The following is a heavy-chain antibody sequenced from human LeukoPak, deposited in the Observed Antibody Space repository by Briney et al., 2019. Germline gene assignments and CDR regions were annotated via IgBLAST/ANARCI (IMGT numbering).Heavy chain of an antibody. J-gene: IGHJ6*03. CDR3: ARVVLYYYYYMDV. Sequence: SGGSLRLSCAASGFTFSSYSMNWVRQAPGKGLEWVSSISSSSSYIYYADSVKGRFTISRDNAKNSLYLQMNSLRAEDTAVYYCARVVLYYYYYMDVWGKGTTVTVSS. CDR2: ISSSSSYI. V-gene: IGHV3-21*01. D-gene: IGHD2-21*01. CDR1: GFTFSSYS.